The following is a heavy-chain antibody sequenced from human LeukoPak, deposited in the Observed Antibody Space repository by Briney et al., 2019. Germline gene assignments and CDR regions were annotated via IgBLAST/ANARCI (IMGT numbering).Heavy chain of an antibody. Sequence: SETLSLTCTVSGGSISSYYWSWIRQPAGKGLEWIGRIYTSGSTNYNPSLKSRVTMSVDTSKNQFSLKLSSVTAADTAVYYCARLYFRSSGQLFDYWGQGTLVTVSS. V-gene: IGHV4-4*07. J-gene: IGHJ4*02. CDR1: GGSISSYY. CDR3: ARLYFRSSGQLFDY. D-gene: IGHD3-22*01. CDR2: IYTSGST.